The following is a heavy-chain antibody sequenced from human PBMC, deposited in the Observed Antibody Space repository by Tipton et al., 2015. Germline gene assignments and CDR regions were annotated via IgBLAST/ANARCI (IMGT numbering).Heavy chain of an antibody. D-gene: IGHD3-9*01. J-gene: IGHJ4*02. V-gene: IGHV4-59*02. CDR1: GVSVNSYY. CDR3: ACQDYDSLTRDYQTVDY. Sequence: TLSLTCTVSGVSVNSYYWGWIRQPPGKGLEYIGYIHYSGNSNYNPSLKSRISMSVDTSKNQISLKMTSVTAADTALYYCACQDYDSLTRDYQTVDYWGQGTLVTVSS. CDR2: IHYSGNS.